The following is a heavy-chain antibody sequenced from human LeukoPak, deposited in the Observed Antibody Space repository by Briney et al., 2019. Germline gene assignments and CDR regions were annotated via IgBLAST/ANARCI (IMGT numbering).Heavy chain of an antibody. CDR1: GFTFSSYW. CDR3: ARDHCSSTSCYIFYGMDV. Sequence: SGGSLRLSCAASGFTFSSYWMSWVRQAPGKGLEWVANIKQDGSEKYYVDSVKGRFTISRDNAKNSLYLQMNSLRAEDTAVYYCARDHCSSTSCYIFYGMDVWGQGTTVTVSS. D-gene: IGHD2-2*02. CDR2: IKQDGSEK. V-gene: IGHV3-7*03. J-gene: IGHJ6*02.